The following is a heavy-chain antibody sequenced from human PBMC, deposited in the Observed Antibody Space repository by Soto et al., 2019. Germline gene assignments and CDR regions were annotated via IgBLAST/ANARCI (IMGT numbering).Heavy chain of an antibody. V-gene: IGHV4-59*12. D-gene: IGHD1-26*01. CDR1: NGSISGFY. J-gene: IGHJ4*02. CDR3: VRVGVGIGNHFDS. Sequence: PSETLSLTCSVSNGSISGFYWTWIRQPQGKILEWIGYIHYSGRTDYNPSLTSRATMSVDTSKNQFSLNLKSITAAATAVYYCVRVGVGIGNHFDSWGRGTLVTVSS. CDR2: IHYSGRT.